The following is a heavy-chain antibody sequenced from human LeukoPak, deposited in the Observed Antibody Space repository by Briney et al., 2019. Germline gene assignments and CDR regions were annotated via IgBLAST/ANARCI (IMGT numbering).Heavy chain of an antibody. CDR3: ARDLRYYYDSSGPIDY. J-gene: IGHJ4*02. CDR1: GFTFSSYW. Sequence: GGSLRLSCAASGFTFSSYWMSWVRRAPGKGLEWVAVIWYDGSNKYYADSVKGRFTISRDNSKNTLYLQMNSLRAEDTAVYYCARDLRYYYDSSGPIDYWGQGTLVTVSS. V-gene: IGHV3-33*08. D-gene: IGHD3-22*01. CDR2: IWYDGSNK.